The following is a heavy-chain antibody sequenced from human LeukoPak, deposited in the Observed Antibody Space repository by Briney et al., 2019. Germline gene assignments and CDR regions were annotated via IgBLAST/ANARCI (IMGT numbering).Heavy chain of an antibody. V-gene: IGHV4-31*03. CDR3: ARGTGGAAAADFDP. Sequence: SETLSLTCTVSGGSISSRGYYWSWIRQHPGKGLEWIGFIYYSGTTYYNPSLKSRATISVDTSKNHFPLKLISVTDADTAMYYCARGTGGAAAADFDPWGQGTLVTVSS. D-gene: IGHD6-13*01. J-gene: IGHJ5*02. CDR2: IYYSGTT. CDR1: GGSISSRGYY.